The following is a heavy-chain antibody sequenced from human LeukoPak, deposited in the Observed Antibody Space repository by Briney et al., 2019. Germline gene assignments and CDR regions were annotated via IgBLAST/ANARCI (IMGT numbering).Heavy chain of an antibody. V-gene: IGHV3-7*03. J-gene: IGHJ4*02. CDR3: AKDSGGVVVYYFDY. D-gene: IGHD2-15*01. CDR2: IKQDGSEK. Sequence: GGSLRLSCAASGFTFSSYWMSWVRQAPGKGLEWVANIKQDGSEKYYVDSVKGRFTISRDNAKNSLYLQMNSLRAEDTAVYYCAKDSGGVVVYYFDYWGQGTLVTVSS. CDR1: GFTFSSYW.